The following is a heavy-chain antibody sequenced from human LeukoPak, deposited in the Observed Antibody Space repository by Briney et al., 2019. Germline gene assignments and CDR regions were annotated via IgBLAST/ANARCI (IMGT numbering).Heavy chain of an antibody. CDR2: IYYSGST. CDR1: GGSISSYY. J-gene: IGHJ6*02. Sequence: SETLSLTCTVSGGSISSYYWNWIRQPPGKGLEWIGYIYYSGSTNYNPSLKSRVTISVDTSKKQFSLKLSSVTAADTAVYYRARVAAAGTGVYYYGMDVWGQGTTVTVSS. CDR3: ARVAAAGTGVYYYGMDV. D-gene: IGHD6-13*01. V-gene: IGHV4-59*01.